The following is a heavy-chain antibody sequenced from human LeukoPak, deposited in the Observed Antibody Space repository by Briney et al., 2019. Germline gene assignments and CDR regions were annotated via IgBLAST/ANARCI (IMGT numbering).Heavy chain of an antibody. CDR3: AKDLISGTCCDY. CDR2: IWYDGSNK. Sequence: GGSLRLSCAASGFTFSGYGMHWVRQAPGKGLEWVAVIWYDGSNKYYADSVKGRFTISRDNSKNTLYLQMNSLRAEDTAVYYCAKDLISGTCCDYWGQGTLVTVSS. J-gene: IGHJ4*02. D-gene: IGHD1-26*01. V-gene: IGHV3-33*06. CDR1: GFTFSGYG.